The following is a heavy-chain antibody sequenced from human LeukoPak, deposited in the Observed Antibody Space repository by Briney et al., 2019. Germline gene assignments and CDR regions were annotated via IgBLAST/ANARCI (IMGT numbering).Heavy chain of an antibody. CDR2: INPNSGGT. Sequence: ASVKVSCKASGYTFTGYYMHWVRQAPGQGLEWMGWINPNSGGTNYAQKFQGRVTMTRDTSISTAYMELRSLRSDDTAVYYCAREAPVAAGSDAFDIWGQGTMVTVSS. D-gene: IGHD6-19*01. J-gene: IGHJ3*02. CDR3: AREAPVAAGSDAFDI. V-gene: IGHV1-2*02. CDR1: GYTFTGYY.